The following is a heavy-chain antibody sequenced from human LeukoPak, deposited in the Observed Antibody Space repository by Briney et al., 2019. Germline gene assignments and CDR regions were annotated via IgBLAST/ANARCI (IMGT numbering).Heavy chain of an antibody. CDR1: GYTFTSYA. CDR2: INTNTGNP. V-gene: IGHV7-4-1*02. CDR3: ARSFYYDFWSGYWSHYYYMDV. D-gene: IGHD3-3*01. Sequence: ASVKVSCKASGYTFTSYAMNWVRQAPGQGLEWMGWINTNTGNPTYAQGFTGRFVFSLDTSDSTAYLQISSLKAEDTAVYYCARSFYYDFWSGYWSHYYYMDVWGKGTTVTVSS. J-gene: IGHJ6*03.